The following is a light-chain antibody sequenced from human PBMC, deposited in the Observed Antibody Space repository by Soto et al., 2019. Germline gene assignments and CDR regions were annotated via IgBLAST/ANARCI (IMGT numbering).Light chain of an antibody. J-gene: IGLJ1*01. Sequence: SALTQPASVSGSPGQSITISCTGTSSDVGGYNYVSWYQQHPGKAPKLMIYAVTDRPSGVSSRFSGSKSGNTASLTISGLQADDEADYYCSSYTSSSTLFATGTKVTVL. CDR3: SSYTSSSTL. CDR2: AVT. V-gene: IGLV2-14*01. CDR1: SSDVGGYNY.